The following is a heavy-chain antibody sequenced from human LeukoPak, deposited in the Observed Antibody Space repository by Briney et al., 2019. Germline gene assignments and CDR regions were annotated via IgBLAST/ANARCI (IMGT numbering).Heavy chain of an antibody. CDR3: FSGSGNFLPFDY. D-gene: IGHD3-10*01. CDR1: GGSISSGSYY. V-gene: IGHV4-61*02. J-gene: IGHJ4*02. Sequence: SETLSLTCTVSGGSISSGSYYWSWIRQPAGKGLEWIGRIYTSGSTNYNPSLKSRVTISVDTSKNQFSLKLSSVTAADTDVYYFFSGSGNFLPFDYWGQGTLVTVSS. CDR2: IYTSGST.